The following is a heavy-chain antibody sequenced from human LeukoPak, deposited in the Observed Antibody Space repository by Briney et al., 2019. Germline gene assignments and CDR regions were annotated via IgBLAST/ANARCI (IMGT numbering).Heavy chain of an antibody. V-gene: IGHV4-59*12. Sequence: PSETLSLTCTVSGGSISSYYWSWIRQPPGKGLEWIGYIYYSGSTNYNPSLKSRVTISVDTSKNQFSLKLSSVTAADTAVYYCARGYSSSSQYYYYYYMDVWGKGTTVTVSS. D-gene: IGHD6-6*01. CDR2: IYYSGST. CDR3: ARGYSSSSQYYYYYYMDV. J-gene: IGHJ6*03. CDR1: GGSISSYY.